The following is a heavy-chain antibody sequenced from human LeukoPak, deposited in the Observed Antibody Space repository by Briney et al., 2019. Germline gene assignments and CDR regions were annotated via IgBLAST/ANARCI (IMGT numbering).Heavy chain of an antibody. Sequence: SETLSLTCTVSGGSTSSGDYYWSWIRQPPGKGLEWIGYIYYSGSTYYNPSLKSRVTISVDTSKNQFSLKLSSVTAADTAVYYCASYYGDSSLVDYWGQGTLVTVSS. CDR1: GGSTSSGDYY. D-gene: IGHD4-17*01. V-gene: IGHV4-30-4*01. CDR2: IYYSGST. J-gene: IGHJ4*02. CDR3: ASYYGDSSLVDY.